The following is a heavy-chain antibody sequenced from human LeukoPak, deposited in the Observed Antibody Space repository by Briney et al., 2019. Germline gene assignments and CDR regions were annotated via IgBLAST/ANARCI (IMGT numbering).Heavy chain of an antibody. CDR3: ARGQFQRDY. CDR1: GGSFSGYF. J-gene: IGHJ4*02. Sequence: SETLSLTCAAYGGSFSGYFWTWIRQPPGKGLEWIGEINHSGSTYYNPSLKSRVTISVGTSKNQFSLKLSPVTAADTAVYYCARGQFQRDYWGQGTLVTVSS. D-gene: IGHD5-24*01. V-gene: IGHV4-34*01. CDR2: INHSGST.